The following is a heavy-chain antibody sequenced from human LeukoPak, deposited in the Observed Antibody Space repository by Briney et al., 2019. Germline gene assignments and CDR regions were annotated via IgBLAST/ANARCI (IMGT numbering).Heavy chain of an antibody. J-gene: IGHJ4*02. D-gene: IGHD3-22*01. CDR2: ISSSGSYT. CDR3: ASYDSSGYYHYFDY. V-gene: IGHV3-11*03. Sequence: GGSLRLSCAASGFSFSDYYMSWIRQAPGKGLEWVSYISSSGSYTNYADSVKGRFTISRDNAKNTLYLQMNSLRAEDTAVYYCASYDSSGYYHYFDYWGQGTLVTVSS. CDR1: GFSFSDYY.